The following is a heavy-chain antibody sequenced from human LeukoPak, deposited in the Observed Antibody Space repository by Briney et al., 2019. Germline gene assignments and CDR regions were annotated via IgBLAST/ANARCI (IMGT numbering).Heavy chain of an antibody. CDR3: ATTVTNYFES. V-gene: IGHV3-66*01. D-gene: IGHD4-17*01. CDR1: GVTVSNNY. J-gene: IGHJ4*02. Sequence: PGGSLRLSCAVSGVTVSNNYMSWVRQAPGRGLEWVSILYGGGETYYADAVKDRFGISRDGSKNTSFLHMNSLRAEDTAVYYCATTVTNYFESWGQGTLVTVSS. CDR2: LYGGGET.